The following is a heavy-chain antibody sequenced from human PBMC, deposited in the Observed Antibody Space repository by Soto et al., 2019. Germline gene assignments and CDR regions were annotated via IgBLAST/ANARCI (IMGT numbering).Heavy chain of an antibody. D-gene: IGHD1-26*01. CDR3: AKGGGSARDFDY. CDR2: TSYDRNNK. CDR1: GFTFGNYG. Sequence: GGSLRLSCTGSGFTFGNYGMHWVRQAPGKGLEWVASTSYDRNNKYYADSLKGRFTISRDSSKKMVYLQMTSLGPEDTAVYYCAKGGGSARDFDYWGQGALVTVSS. V-gene: IGHV3-30*18. J-gene: IGHJ4*02.